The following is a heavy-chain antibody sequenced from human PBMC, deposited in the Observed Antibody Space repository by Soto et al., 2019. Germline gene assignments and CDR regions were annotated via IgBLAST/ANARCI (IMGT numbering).Heavy chain of an antibody. J-gene: IGHJ4*02. D-gene: IGHD6-6*01. CDR3: AGWSLSSASLFDY. CDR1: GFTFSSYS. V-gene: IGHV3-48*01. Sequence: GGSLRLSCAASGFTFSSYSMNWVRQAPGKGLEWVSYISSSSSTIYYADSVKGRFTISRDNAKNSLYLQMNSLRAEGSAVSYCAGWSLSSASLFDYWGQGTLVTVSS. CDR2: ISSSSSTI.